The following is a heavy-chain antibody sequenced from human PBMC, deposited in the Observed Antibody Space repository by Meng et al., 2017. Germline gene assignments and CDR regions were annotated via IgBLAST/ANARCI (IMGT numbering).Heavy chain of an antibody. CDR3: YGDYSQGPN. J-gene: IGHJ4*02. V-gene: IGHV1-2*06. CDR1: GYTFTSYG. Sequence: QVHLWQSGAELKKPGASVKVSCKASGYTFTSYGSSWVRQAPGQGLEWMGRINPNSGGTNYAQKFQGRVTMTRDTSISTAYMELSRLRSDDTAVYYCYGDYSQGPNWGQGTLVTVSS. CDR2: INPNSGGT. D-gene: IGHD4-17*01.